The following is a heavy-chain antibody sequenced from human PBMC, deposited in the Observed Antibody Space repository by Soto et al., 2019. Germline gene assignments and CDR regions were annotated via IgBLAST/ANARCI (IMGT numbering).Heavy chain of an antibody. V-gene: IGHV3-23*01. CDR2: ISPNGQGI. D-gene: IGHD3-10*01. CDR1: GFTVTSNG. CDR3: AKDRHYPRDYFQY. J-gene: IGHJ4*02. Sequence: EVKLLESGGGLVQPGGSLRLSCGVSGFTVTSNGVSWVRQAPGKGLEWVSAISPNGQGIWYADSVKGRFTISRDISRNKVFLQKNSLRAADTAVYYRAKDRHYPRDYFQYWSQGTLVTVS.